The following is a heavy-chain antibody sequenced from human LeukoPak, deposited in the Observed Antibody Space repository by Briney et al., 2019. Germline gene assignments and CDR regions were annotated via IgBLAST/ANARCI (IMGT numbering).Heavy chain of an antibody. CDR2: IYPGDSDT. D-gene: IGHD3-3*01. CDR1: GYRFVSHW. Sequence: GESLKISCKTSGYRFVSHWIVWVGQMPGKGLGWLGIIYPGDSDTRYSPSFQGQVTISADKSISTAYLQWSSLRASDTAMYYCARRPSYDFWSGYYGVDGLDVWGQGTMVTVSS. V-gene: IGHV5-51*01. CDR3: ARRPSYDFWSGYYGVDGLDV. J-gene: IGHJ3*01.